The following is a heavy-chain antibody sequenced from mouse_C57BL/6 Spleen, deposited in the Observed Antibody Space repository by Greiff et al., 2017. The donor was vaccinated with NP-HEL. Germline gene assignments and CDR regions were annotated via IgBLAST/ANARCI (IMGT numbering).Heavy chain of an antibody. CDR1: GYTFTSYW. D-gene: IGHD3-2*02. J-gene: IGHJ3*01. Sequence: QVHVKQPGAELVMPGASVKLSCKASGYTFTSYWMPWVKQRPGQGLEWIGEIDPSDSYTNYNQKFKGKSTLTVDKSSSTAYMQLSSLTSEDSAVYYCARFGDSSGAAWFAYWGQGTLVTVSA. CDR2: IDPSDSYT. CDR3: ARFGDSSGAAWFAY. V-gene: IGHV1-69*01.